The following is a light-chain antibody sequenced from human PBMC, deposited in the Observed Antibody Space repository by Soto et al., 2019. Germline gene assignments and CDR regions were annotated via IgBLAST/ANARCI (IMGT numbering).Light chain of an antibody. CDR1: QSLLHSNGYNC. J-gene: IGKJ4*01. CDR3: MQALQTPLT. Sequence: DIVMTQSPLSVPVTPGEPASISCRSSQSLLHSNGYNCLDWYLQKPGQSPQLLIHLGSNRASGVPDRISGSGSGTDFTLKISRVEAEDVGVYYCMQALQTPLTFGGGTKVEIK. CDR2: LGS. V-gene: IGKV2-28*01.